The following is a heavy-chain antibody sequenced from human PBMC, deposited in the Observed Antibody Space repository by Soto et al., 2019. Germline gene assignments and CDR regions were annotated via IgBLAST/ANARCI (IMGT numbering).Heavy chain of an antibody. Sequence: GGSLRLSCAASGFTFSSYAMHWVRQAPGKGLEWVAVISYDGSNKYYADSVKGRFTISRDNSKNTLYLQMNSLRAEDTAVYYCARDIVVVPAAIGAGNWFDPWGQGTLVTVSS. CDR2: ISYDGSNK. V-gene: IGHV3-30-3*01. CDR3: ARDIVVVPAAIGAGNWFDP. D-gene: IGHD2-2*01. J-gene: IGHJ5*02. CDR1: GFTFSSYA.